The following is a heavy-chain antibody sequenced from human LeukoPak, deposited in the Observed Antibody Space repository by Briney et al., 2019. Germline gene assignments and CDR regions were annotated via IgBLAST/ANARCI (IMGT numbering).Heavy chain of an antibody. V-gene: IGHV4-34*01. CDR1: GGSFSGYY. D-gene: IGHD3-9*01. J-gene: IGHJ5*02. Sequence: SETLSLTCAVYGGSFSGYYWSWIRQPPGKGLEWIGEINHSGSTNYNPSLKSRVTISVDTSKNQFSLKLSSVTAADTAVYYCARVRTLRYFDWLLYNWFDPWGQGTLVTVSS. CDR2: INHSGST. CDR3: ARVRTLRYFDWLLYNWFDP.